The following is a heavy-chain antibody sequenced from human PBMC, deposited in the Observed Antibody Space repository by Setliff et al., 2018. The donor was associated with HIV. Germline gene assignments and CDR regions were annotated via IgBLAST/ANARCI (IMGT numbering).Heavy chain of an antibody. D-gene: IGHD2-15*01. J-gene: IGHJ4*02. CDR3: ARELGEYCSGGTCYHHYYFDY. Sequence: ASVKVSCKASGGTFTFYGLNWVRQAPGQGLEWMGKIIPKSDATDYAQKFRGRVTITADKSSNTVYLELTSLTSEDTAVYYCARELGEYCSGGTCYHHYYFDYWGPGTLVT. V-gene: IGHV1-69*06. CDR2: IIPKSDAT. CDR1: GGTFTFYG.